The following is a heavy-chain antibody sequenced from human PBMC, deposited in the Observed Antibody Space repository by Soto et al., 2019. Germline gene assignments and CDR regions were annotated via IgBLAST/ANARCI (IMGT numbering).Heavy chain of an antibody. CDR2: INPNTGGT. J-gene: IGHJ5*02. Sequence: AAVPVSCKASGYTFSGCGISWVREVTGQRLEYMGWINPNTGGTDYPQKFQGRVTMTRDTSINTRFMEIQRLTADDTAVYYCARGPSWAARDWLDPWGQGTRVSVS. D-gene: IGHD2-15*01. CDR1: GYTFSGCG. V-gene: IGHV1-2*02. CDR3: ARGPSWAARDWLDP.